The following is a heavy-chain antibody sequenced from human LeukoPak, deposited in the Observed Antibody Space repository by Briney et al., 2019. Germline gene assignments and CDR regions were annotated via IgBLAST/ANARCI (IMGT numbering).Heavy chain of an antibody. D-gene: IGHD3-22*01. CDR2: ILYDGSNK. CDR1: GFTFSTYS. J-gene: IGHJ5*02. Sequence: GGSLRLSCAASGFTFSTYSMHWVRQAPGKGLQWVALILYDGSNKYYADSVKGRFTISRDNAKNSLSLQMNSLRAEDTAVYYCARGGSHSDSSGYYRGFDPWGQGTLVTVSS. CDR3: ARGGSHSDSSGYYRGFDP. V-gene: IGHV3-30*04.